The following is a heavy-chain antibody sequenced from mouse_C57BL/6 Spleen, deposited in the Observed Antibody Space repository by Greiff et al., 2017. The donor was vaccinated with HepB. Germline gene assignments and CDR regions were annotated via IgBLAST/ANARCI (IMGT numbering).Heavy chain of an antibody. CDR3: ARSLYYGNYPFAY. CDR1: GFNIKNTY. J-gene: IGHJ3*01. V-gene: IGHV14-3*01. Sequence: EVKLQESVAELVRPGASVKLSCTASGFNIKNTYMHWVKQRPEQGLEWIGRIDPANGNTKYAPKFQGKATITADTSSNTAYLQLSSLTSEDTAIYYCARSLYYGNYPFAYWGQGTLVTVSA. CDR2: IDPANGNT. D-gene: IGHD2-1*01.